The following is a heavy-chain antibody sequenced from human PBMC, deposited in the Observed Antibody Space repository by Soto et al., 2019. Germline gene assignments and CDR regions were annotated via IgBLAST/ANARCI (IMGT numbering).Heavy chain of an antibody. D-gene: IGHD2-8*01. CDR1: GDTFRTYP. V-gene: IGHV1-69*02. CDR2: IIPILDVT. J-gene: IGHJ3*02. CDR3: ARGANGRGSESSLDI. Sequence: QVQLVQSGAEVKEPGSSVKVSCKLSGDTFRTYPITWVRQAPGQGLEWMGRIIPILDVTDYAQRFQGRLTLTADKSTATAVTQMRSLSSDDTAMFYVARGANGRGSESSLDIWGRGTMVTVSS.